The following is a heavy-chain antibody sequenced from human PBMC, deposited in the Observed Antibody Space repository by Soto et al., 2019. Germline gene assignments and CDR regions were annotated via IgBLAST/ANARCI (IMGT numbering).Heavy chain of an antibody. Sequence: SETLSLTCTVSGGSISSYYWGWIRQPAGKGLEWIGRIYTSGSTNYNPSLKSRVTMSVDTSKNQFSLKLSSVTAADTAVYYCARNSEGSGYYHHNHIYNWFDPWGQGTLVTVSS. J-gene: IGHJ5*02. CDR1: GGSISSYY. D-gene: IGHD3-3*01. CDR2: IYTSGST. V-gene: IGHV4-4*07. CDR3: ARNSEGSGYYHHNHIYNWFDP.